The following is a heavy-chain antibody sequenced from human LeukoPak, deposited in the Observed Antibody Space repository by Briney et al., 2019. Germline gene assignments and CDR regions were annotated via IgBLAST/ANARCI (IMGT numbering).Heavy chain of an antibody. D-gene: IGHD1-7*01. V-gene: IGHV4-38-2*01. CDR2: IYYRGST. CDR3: ARSNWNYVVLFDY. J-gene: IGHJ4*02. Sequence: SETLSLTCAVSGYSISSGYYWGWSRQPPGKGVEWIGSIYYRGSTYYNPSLKSRVTISVDTSKNQFSLKLSSVTAADTAVYYCARSNWNYVVLFDYWGQGTLVTVSS. CDR1: GYSISSGYY.